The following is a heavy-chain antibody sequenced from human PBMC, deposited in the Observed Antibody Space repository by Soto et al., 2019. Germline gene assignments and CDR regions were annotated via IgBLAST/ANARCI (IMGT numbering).Heavy chain of an antibody. Sequence: QVQLVQSGAEVKKPGSSVKVSCNASGGTFSSYAISWVRQAPGQGLEWMGGMIPISDTTNYAQKFQGRVTFTADESTSTAYMELSSLRSEDTAVYYCARSQGSSTSLEIYYYYYYGMDVWGQGTTFTVSS. CDR3: ARSQGSSTSLEIYYYYYYGMDV. CDR1: GGTFSSYA. CDR2: MIPISDTT. D-gene: IGHD2-2*01. J-gene: IGHJ6*02. V-gene: IGHV1-69*01.